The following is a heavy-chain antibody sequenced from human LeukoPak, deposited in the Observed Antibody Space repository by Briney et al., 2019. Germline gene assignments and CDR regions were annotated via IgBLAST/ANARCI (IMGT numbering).Heavy chain of an antibody. CDR3: ARVRGYSGFDY. Sequence: SETLSLTCAVYGGSFSGYYWSWIRQPPGKGLEWIGRIYSSGSTNYNPSLKSRVTMSVDTSKNQFSLKLSSVTAADTAIYYCARVRGYSGFDYWGQGTLVTVSS. CDR1: GGSFSGYY. CDR2: IYSSGST. J-gene: IGHJ4*02. D-gene: IGHD5-12*01. V-gene: IGHV4-59*10.